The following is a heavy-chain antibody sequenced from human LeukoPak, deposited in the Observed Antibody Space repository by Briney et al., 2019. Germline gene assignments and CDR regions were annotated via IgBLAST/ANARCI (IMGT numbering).Heavy chain of an antibody. CDR2: IYSGGST. V-gene: IGHV3-53*04. CDR1: GFTVRTNY. Sequence: GGSLRLSCAASGFTVRTNYMSWVRQAPGKGLEWVSVIYSGGSTYYADSVKGRFTISRHNSKNTLYLQMNSLRAEDTAVYYCARGTEGSPYYYDSSGYPVYFDYWGQGTLVTVSS. D-gene: IGHD3-22*01. J-gene: IGHJ4*02. CDR3: ARGTEGSPYYYDSSGYPVYFDY.